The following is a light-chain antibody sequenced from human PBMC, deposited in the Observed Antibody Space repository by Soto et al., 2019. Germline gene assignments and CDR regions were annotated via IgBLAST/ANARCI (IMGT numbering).Light chain of an antibody. J-gene: IGLJ3*02. Sequence: QSALTQPASVSGSPGQSITISCTGTSSDIGGYNYVSWYQQFPGKAPRLMIYEVSNRPSGVSNRFSGSKSGNTASLTISWLQAEDEADYYCSSYTISNSWVFGGGTKLTVL. CDR1: SSDIGGYNY. CDR2: EVS. V-gene: IGLV2-14*01. CDR3: SSYTISNSWV.